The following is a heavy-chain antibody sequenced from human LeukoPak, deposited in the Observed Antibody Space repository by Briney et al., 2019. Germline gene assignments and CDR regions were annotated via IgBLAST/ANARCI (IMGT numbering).Heavy chain of an antibody. CDR3: ARDPPPHYYYYGMDV. CDR2: IIPIFGTA. V-gene: IGHV1-69*13. J-gene: IGHJ6*02. CDR1: GGTFSSYA. Sequence: SVKVSCKASGGTFSSYAISWVRQAPGQGLEWMGGIIPIFGTANYAQKFQGRVTITADESTSTAYMELSSLRSEDTAVYYCARDPPPHYYYYGMDVWAKGPRSPSP.